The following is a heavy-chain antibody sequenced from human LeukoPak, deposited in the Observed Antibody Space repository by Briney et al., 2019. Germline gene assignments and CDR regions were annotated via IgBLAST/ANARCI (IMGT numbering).Heavy chain of an antibody. CDR3: ARDLSGITGYTYGRGIDY. V-gene: IGHV3-21*01. J-gene: IGHJ4*02. CDR1: GFTFDDYA. CDR2: ISSSSSYI. Sequence: KPGRSLRLSCAASGFTFDDYAMHWVRQAPGKGLEWVSSISSSSSYIYYADSVKGRITISRDNAKNSLYLQMNSLRAEDTAVYYCARDLSGITGYTYGRGIDYWGQGTLVTVSS. D-gene: IGHD5-18*01.